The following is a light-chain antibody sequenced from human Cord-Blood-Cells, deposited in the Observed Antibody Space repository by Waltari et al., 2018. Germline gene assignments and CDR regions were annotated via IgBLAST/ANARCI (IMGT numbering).Light chain of an antibody. Sequence: TQSPATLSLYPGERATLSCRASQSVSSWLAWYQQKPGKAPKLLIYDASSLESGVPSRFSGSGSGTEFTLTISSLQPDDFATYYCQQYNSYSYTFGQGTKLEIK. CDR2: DAS. CDR1: QSVSSW. CDR3: QQYNSYSYT. J-gene: IGKJ2*01. V-gene: IGKV1-5*01.